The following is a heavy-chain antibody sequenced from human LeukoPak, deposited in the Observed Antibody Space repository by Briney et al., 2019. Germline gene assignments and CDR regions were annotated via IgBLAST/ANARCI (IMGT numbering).Heavy chain of an antibody. Sequence: GGSLRLSCSASGFTFSSYAMHWVRQAPGKGLEYVSAISNYGGSTYYADSVKGRFTISRDNSKNMLYLQMSSVRAEVTAVYYCVKDYYGSGSYSWFDPWGQGTLVTVSS. CDR2: ISNYGGST. D-gene: IGHD3-10*01. J-gene: IGHJ5*02. CDR3: VKDYYGSGSYSWFDP. CDR1: GFTFSSYA. V-gene: IGHV3-64D*06.